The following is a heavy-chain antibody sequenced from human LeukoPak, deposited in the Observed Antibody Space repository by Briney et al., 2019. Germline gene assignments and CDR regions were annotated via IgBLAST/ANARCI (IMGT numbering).Heavy chain of an antibody. CDR2: IGTAGDT. CDR3: ARGRYSSSWYDRAFDI. Sequence: GGSLRLSCAASGFTFSSYDMHWVRQATGKGLEWVSAIGTAGDTYYPGSVKGRFTVSRENAKNSLYLQMNSLRAGDTAVYYCARGRYSSSWYDRAFDIWGQGTMVTVSS. D-gene: IGHD6-13*01. CDR1: GFTFSSYD. V-gene: IGHV3-13*01. J-gene: IGHJ3*02.